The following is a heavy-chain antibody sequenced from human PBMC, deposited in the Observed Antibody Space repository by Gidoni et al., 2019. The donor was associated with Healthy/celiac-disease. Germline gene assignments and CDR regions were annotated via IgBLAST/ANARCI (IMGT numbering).Heavy chain of an antibody. CDR3: AKDIKMATIRGATFDY. CDR2: ISWNSGSI. D-gene: IGHD5-12*01. J-gene: IGHJ4*02. CDR1: GFTFDDYA. V-gene: IGHV3-9*01. Sequence: EVQLVESGGGLVQPGRSLRLSCAASGFTFDDYAMHWVRQAPGKGLAWVSGISWNSGSIGYADSVKGRFTISRDNAKNSLYLQMNSLRAEDTALYYCAKDIKMATIRGATFDYWGQGTLVTVSS.